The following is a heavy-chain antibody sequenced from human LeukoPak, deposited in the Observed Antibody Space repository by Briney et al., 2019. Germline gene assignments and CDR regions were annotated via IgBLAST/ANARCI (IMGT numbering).Heavy chain of an antibody. CDR3: TTAPSALDY. V-gene: IGHV3-15*01. CDR1: GFTFNNAW. Sequence: SGGSLRLSCAASGFTFNNAWMSWVRQAPGKGLEWVCRIQSETSGGTADYAAPVKGRFTISRDDSKNTLFLQMNSLKPDDTAVYYCTTAPSALDYWGQGTLVTVSS. J-gene: IGHJ4*02. CDR2: IQSETSGGTA.